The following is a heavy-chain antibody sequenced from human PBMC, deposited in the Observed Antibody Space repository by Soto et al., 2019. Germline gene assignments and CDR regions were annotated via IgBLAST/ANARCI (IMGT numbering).Heavy chain of an antibody. CDR2: IYSGGST. CDR1: GFTVSSNY. V-gene: IGHV3-53*01. D-gene: IGHD3-3*01. Sequence: GGSLRLSCAASGFTVSSNYMSWVRQAPGKGLEWASVIYSGGSTYYADSVMSRFTISKPKSKNALYLPMNSLIAEDTAVNYCARVFYALWSGPFDYWGQGTLVTVSS. J-gene: IGHJ4*02. CDR3: ARVFYALWSGPFDY.